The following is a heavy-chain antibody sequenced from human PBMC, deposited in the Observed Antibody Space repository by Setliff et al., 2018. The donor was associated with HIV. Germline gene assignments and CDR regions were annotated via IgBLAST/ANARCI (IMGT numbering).Heavy chain of an antibody. CDR3: ARRAEDYYDTSGYYYGYYFDY. Sequence: PSETLSLTCAVSGGSFSGYYWNWIRQPPGRGLEWIGEINHSGGTNYNPSLKSRVTISVDTSKTQFSLKLSSVTAADTAVYYCARRAEDYYDTSGYYYGYYFDYWGQGTLVTV. V-gene: IGHV4-34*01. D-gene: IGHD3-22*01. CDR1: GGSFSGYY. CDR2: INHSGGT. J-gene: IGHJ4*02.